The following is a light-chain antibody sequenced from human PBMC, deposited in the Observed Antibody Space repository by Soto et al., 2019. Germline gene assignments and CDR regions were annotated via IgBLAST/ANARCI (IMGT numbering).Light chain of an antibody. CDR2: KAS. CDR1: QSINTY. CDR3: QQYSSYPSLT. V-gene: IGKV1-5*03. Sequence: DIQMTQSPSSLSASVGDRVTITCRTSQSINTYLNWYQQKPGQAPKLLIYKASNLETGVPSRFSGSGSGTEFTLTISSLQPDDFATYYCQQYSSYPSLTFGGGTKVDIK. J-gene: IGKJ4*01.